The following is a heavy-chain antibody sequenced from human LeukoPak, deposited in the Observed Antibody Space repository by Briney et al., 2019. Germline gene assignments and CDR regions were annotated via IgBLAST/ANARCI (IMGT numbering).Heavy chain of an antibody. CDR1: GYTFTSYA. CDR2: INAGNGNT. Sequence: EASVKVSCKASGYTFTSYAMHWVRQAPGQRLEWMGWINAGNGNTKYSQKFQGRVTMTRDTSISTAYMELSRLRSDDTAVYYCARDCSSTSCYGDYWGQGTLVTVSS. CDR3: ARDCSSTSCYGDY. D-gene: IGHD2-2*01. V-gene: IGHV1-3*01. J-gene: IGHJ4*02.